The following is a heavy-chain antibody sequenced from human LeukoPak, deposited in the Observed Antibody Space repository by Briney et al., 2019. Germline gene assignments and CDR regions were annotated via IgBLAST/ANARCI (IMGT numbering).Heavy chain of an antibody. V-gene: IGHV3-33*01. D-gene: IGHD5-24*01. CDR1: GFTFSSYG. J-gene: IGHJ4*02. CDR2: IWYDGSNK. Sequence: PGGSLRLSCAASGFTFSSYGMHWVRQAPGKGLEWVAVIWYDGSNKYYADSVKGRFTISRDNSKNTLYLQINSLRAEDTAVYYCARDTRETPFDYWGQGPLVTVSS. CDR3: ARDTRETPFDY.